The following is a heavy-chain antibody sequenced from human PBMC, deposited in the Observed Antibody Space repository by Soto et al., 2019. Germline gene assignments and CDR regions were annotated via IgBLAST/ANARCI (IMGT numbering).Heavy chain of an antibody. V-gene: IGHV1-8*01. Sequence: APVKVSCKASGYTFTSYDINWVRQATGQGLEWMGWMTPNSGNTGYAQKFQGRVTMTRNTSISTAYMELSSLRSEDTAVYYCARGNDFWSGYRYDYCYGMDVWGQGTTVTVSS. CDR3: ARGNDFWSGYRYDYCYGMDV. J-gene: IGHJ6*02. CDR2: MTPNSGNT. CDR1: GYTFTSYD. D-gene: IGHD3-3*01.